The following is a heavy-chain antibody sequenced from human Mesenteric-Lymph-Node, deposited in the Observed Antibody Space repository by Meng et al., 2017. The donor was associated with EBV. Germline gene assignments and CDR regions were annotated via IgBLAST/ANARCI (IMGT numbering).Heavy chain of an antibody. CDR1: GFTFSNYA. CDR2: TSGGGDIT. CDR3: ANESFP. V-gene: IGHV3-23*01. Sequence: EVPLLGSGGGLVQPGGSLGLSCVASGFTFSNYAMSWVRQAPGKGLEWVSTTSGGGDITYYADSVKGRFTISRDNSKNTLFLQMNSLKAEDTAVYYCANESFPWGQGTLVTVSS. J-gene: IGHJ5*02.